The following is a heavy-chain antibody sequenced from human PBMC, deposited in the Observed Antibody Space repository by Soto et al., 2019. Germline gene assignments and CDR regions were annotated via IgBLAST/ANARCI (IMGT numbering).Heavy chain of an antibody. Sequence: ASVKVSCKASGYTLTGYYMHWVRQAPGQGLEWMGIINPSGGSTSYAQKFQGRVTMTRDTSTSTVYMELSSLRSEDTAVYYCARETLSIAVAGAIDYWGQGTLVTVSS. CDR3: ARETLSIAVAGAIDY. CDR2: INPSGGST. D-gene: IGHD6-19*01. J-gene: IGHJ4*02. V-gene: IGHV1-46*01. CDR1: GYTLTGYY.